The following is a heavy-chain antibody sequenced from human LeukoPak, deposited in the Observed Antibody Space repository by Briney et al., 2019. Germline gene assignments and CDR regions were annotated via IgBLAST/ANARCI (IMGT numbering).Heavy chain of an antibody. J-gene: IGHJ6*02. CDR2: INTDGRTI. V-gene: IGHV3-74*01. Sequence: GGSLRLSCAASGFTFSRYWMHWVRQAPGKGLVWVSRINTDGRTITYADSVKGRFTISRDNAKNTLYLQMNSLRAEDTAVYYCARDFPLSVDTAMERDYYYGMDVWGQGTTVTVSS. CDR3: ARDFPLSVDTAMERDYYYGMDV. CDR1: GFTFSRYW. D-gene: IGHD5-18*01.